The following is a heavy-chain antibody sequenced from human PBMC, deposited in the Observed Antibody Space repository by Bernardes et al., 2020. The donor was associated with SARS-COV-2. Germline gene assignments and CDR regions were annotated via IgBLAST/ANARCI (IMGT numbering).Heavy chain of an antibody. V-gene: IGHV1-2*02. Sequence: ASVKVSCKASGYPFTVYYIHRVRQAPGQGLEWLGWINPNSGGTTYAQKFQGRVTMTRDTSINTAYMELSRLRSDDTAMFYCALPPTNYDRYAMDVWGQGTTVTVSS. CDR1: GYPFTVYY. CDR3: ALPPTNYDRYAMDV. J-gene: IGHJ6*02. D-gene: IGHD3-22*01. CDR2: INPNSGGT.